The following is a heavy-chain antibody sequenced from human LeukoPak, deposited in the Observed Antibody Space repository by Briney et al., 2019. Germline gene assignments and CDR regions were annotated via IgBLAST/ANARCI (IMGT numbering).Heavy chain of an antibody. CDR1: GYTFTSYG. CDR2: ISAYNGNT. Sequence: ASVKVSCKASGYTFTSYGISWVRQAPGQGLEWMGWISAYNGNTNYAQKLQGRVTMTTDTSTSTAYMELRSLRSDDTAVYYCARPLGYSSSWCWFDPWGQGTLVTASS. CDR3: ARPLGYSSSWCWFDP. J-gene: IGHJ5*02. V-gene: IGHV1-18*01. D-gene: IGHD6-13*01.